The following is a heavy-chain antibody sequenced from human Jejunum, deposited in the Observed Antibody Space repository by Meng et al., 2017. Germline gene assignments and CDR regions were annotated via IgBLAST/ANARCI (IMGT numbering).Heavy chain of an antibody. CDR3: ARRGATTEGAFDA. CDR1: GFSLSTIGVG. V-gene: IGHV2-5*02. Sequence: SGPTLVKPTQTLTLTCTFSGFSLSTIGVGVGWVRQPPGKAPEWLALIYRDDDKRYSPSLRNRLTISKDTSSNEVVLTMTNMDPVDTATYYCARRGATTEGAFDAWGQGNLVTVSS. CDR2: IYRDDDK. D-gene: IGHD4-17*01. J-gene: IGHJ4*02.